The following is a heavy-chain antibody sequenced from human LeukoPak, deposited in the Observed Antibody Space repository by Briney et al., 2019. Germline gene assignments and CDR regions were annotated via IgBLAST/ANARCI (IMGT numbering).Heavy chain of an antibody. V-gene: IGHV4-34*01. CDR1: VEPFNNYF. CDR2: INRSGST. Sequence: PWETLSLTCAFCVEPFNNYFWSWIRQPPGKGLEWMGEINRSGSTNYNPSLKSRVPISVDTSKNQFSLKLSSVTAADTAVYYCARSGITMVRGAFDYWGQGTLVTFSS. D-gene: IGHD3-10*01. CDR3: ARSGITMVRGAFDY. J-gene: IGHJ4*02.